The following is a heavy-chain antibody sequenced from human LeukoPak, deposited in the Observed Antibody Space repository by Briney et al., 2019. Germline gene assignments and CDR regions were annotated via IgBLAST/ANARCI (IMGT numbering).Heavy chain of an antibody. V-gene: IGHV3-23*01. Sequence: GGSLRLPCAASGFTFTSYAMIWARQTPGKGRECVSTFSGSVETTYYADSVKGRFTISRDNSKNTLDLQMNSLGAEDTAVYYCAKATLPTCGGARCYYFDNWGQGTLVTVSS. CDR2: FSGSVETT. D-gene: IGHD2-15*01. CDR3: AKATLPTCGGARCYYFDN. J-gene: IGHJ4*02. CDR1: GFTFTSYA.